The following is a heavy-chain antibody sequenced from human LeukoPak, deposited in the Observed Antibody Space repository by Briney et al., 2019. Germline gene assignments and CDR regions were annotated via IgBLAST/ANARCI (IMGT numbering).Heavy chain of an antibody. CDR1: GYTFTSYG. V-gene: IGHV1-3*01. CDR2: INAGNGDT. D-gene: IGHD6-19*01. CDR3: ARGWSSGWYNWFDP. Sequence: ASVKVSCKASGYTFTSYGISWVRQAPGQRLEWMGWINAGNGDTKYSQKFQGRVTITRDTSASTAYMELSSLRSEDTAVYYCARGWSSGWYNWFDPWGQGTLVTVSS. J-gene: IGHJ5*02.